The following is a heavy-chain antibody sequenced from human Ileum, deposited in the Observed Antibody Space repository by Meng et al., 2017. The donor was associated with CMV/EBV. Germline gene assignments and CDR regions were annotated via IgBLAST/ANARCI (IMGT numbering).Heavy chain of an antibody. CDR3: ARTGRFGSYYFDY. CDR2: VYSTGST. J-gene: IGHJ4*02. V-gene: IGHV4-59*01. Sequence: QGEVQESDPGLVKPSETLSLTCSVSGGSISSYYWSWIRQAPGKGLEWIGYVYSTGSTNYSPSLRSRVTISVDTSRNQFSLRLSSVTAADTAVYYCARTGRFGSYYFDYWGQGTLVTVSS. D-gene: IGHD3-10*01. CDR1: GGSISSYY.